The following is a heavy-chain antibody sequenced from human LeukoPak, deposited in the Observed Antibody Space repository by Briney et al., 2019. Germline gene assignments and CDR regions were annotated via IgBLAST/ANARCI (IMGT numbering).Heavy chain of an antibody. V-gene: IGHV4-59*01. CDR3: ARSPYCSSTSFYDDRPACGWFDP. CDR2: IYYSGST. D-gene: IGHD2-2*01. Sequence: SETLSLTCTVDGGSISSYYWSWIRQPPGKGLEWIGYIYYSGSTNYNPSLKSRVTISVDTSKNQFSLKLSSVTAADTAMYYCARSPYCSSTSFYDDRPACGWFDPWGQGTLVTVSS. J-gene: IGHJ5*02. CDR1: GGSISSYY.